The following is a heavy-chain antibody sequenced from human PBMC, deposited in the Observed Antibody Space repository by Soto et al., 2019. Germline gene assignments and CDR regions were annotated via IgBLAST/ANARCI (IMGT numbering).Heavy chain of an antibody. Sequence: HPGAALRLSCPASGFTFSSYAMNWVRQAPGKGLEWVLSIGGSGVTTYYADSVKGRFTISRDNSKNTLYLQMNSLTAEDTAVYYCAKDLGSCSGTSCSYYYYYYMDVWGKGTTVTVSS. CDR2: IGGSGVTT. D-gene: IGHD2-2*01. V-gene: IGHV3-23*01. CDR3: AKDLGSCSGTSCSYYYYYYMDV. J-gene: IGHJ6*03. CDR1: GFTFSSYA.